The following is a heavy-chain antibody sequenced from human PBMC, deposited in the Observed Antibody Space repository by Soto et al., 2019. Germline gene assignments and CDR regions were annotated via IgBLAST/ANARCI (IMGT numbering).Heavy chain of an antibody. V-gene: IGHV4-59*01. CDR1: GGSISSYY. Sequence: SETLSLTCTVSGGSISSYYWSWIRQPPGKGLEWIGYIYYSGSTNYNPSLKSRVTISVDTSKNQFSLKLSSVTAADTAVYYCARDRQRRVYRGMDVWGQGTTVTVSS. CDR3: ARDRQRRVYRGMDV. D-gene: IGHD3-16*01. J-gene: IGHJ6*02. CDR2: IYYSGST.